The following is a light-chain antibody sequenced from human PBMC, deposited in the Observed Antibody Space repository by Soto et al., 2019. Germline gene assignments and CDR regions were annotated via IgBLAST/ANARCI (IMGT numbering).Light chain of an antibody. J-gene: IGKJ1*01. CDR2: GAS. Sequence: IVMTQSPATLSVSPGGRATLSCRASQSISDTLAWYQQKPGQAPRLLIHGASTRAPGFPARFSGSGSGTDFTLTISRLEPEDFAVYYCQQNDDSPGTFGQGTKV. CDR1: QSISDT. V-gene: IGKV3-15*01. CDR3: QQNDDSPGT.